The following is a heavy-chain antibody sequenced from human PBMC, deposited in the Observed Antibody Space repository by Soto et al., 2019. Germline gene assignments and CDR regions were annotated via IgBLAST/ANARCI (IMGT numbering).Heavy chain of an antibody. Sequence: ASVKVSCKASGYTFTSYGISWVRQAPGQGLEWMGWISAYNGNTNYAQKLQGRVTMTTDTSTSTAYMELRSLRSDDTAVYYCARDAAYCSGGSCYSGHYYYGMDVWGQGTTVTAP. D-gene: IGHD2-15*01. CDR1: GYTFTSYG. J-gene: IGHJ6*02. CDR3: ARDAAYCSGGSCYSGHYYYGMDV. V-gene: IGHV1-18*04. CDR2: ISAYNGNT.